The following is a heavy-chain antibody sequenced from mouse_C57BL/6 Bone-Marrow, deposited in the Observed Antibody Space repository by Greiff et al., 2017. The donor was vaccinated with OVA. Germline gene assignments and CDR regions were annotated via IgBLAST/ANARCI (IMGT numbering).Heavy chain of an antibody. V-gene: IGHV5-6*01. CDR1: GFTFSSYG. Sequence: EVKVVESGGDLVKPGGSLKLSCAASGFTFSSYGMSWVRQTPDKRLEWVATISSGGSYTYYPDSVKGRFTISRDNDKNTLYLQMSSLKSEDTAMYYCARHSLLRNYFDYWGQGTTLTVSS. CDR3: ARHSLLRNYFDY. D-gene: IGHD1-2*01. J-gene: IGHJ2*01. CDR2: ISSGGSYT.